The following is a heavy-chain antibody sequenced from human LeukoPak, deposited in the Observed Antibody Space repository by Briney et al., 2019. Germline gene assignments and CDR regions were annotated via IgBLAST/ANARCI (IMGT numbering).Heavy chain of an antibody. CDR1: GYSISSSYS. CDR3: ARAFYGGNIDY. Sequence: SETLSLTCTVSGYSISSSYSWGWIRQPPEKGLEWIGSIHHSGSTDYNPSLKSRVTISLDTSKNLFSLKLSSVTAADTAVYYCARAFYGGNIDYWGQGTLVTVSS. CDR2: IHHSGST. D-gene: IGHD4-23*01. V-gene: IGHV4-38-2*02. J-gene: IGHJ4*02.